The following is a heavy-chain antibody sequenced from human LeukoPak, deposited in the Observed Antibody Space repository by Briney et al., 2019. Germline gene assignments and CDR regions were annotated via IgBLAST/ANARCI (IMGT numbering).Heavy chain of an antibody. CDR2: IPYDGSNK. D-gene: IGHD2-15*01. J-gene: IGHJ4*02. Sequence: GGSLRLSCAASGFTFSTYAMHWVRQAPGKGLEWVAVIPYDGSNKYYADSVKGRFTISRENSKNTLYLQMNSLRAEDTAVYYCARDPGVRGYCDYWGQGTLVTVSS. V-gene: IGHV3-30*04. CDR3: ARDPGVRGYCDY. CDR1: GFTFSTYA.